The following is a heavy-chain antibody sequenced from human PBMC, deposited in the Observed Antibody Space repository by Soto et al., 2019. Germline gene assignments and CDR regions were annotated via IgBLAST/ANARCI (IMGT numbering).Heavy chain of an antibody. CDR3: ARPGGSGWFYFDS. Sequence: SETLSLTCTVSGCSISSSSYYWGWIRQPPGKGLEWIGSIHYSGSTYYNPSLKSRVTISVDTSKNHFSLKLTSVTAADTAVYYCARPGGSGWFYFDSWGQGSQVTVS. D-gene: IGHD6-13*01. V-gene: IGHV4-39*02. CDR2: IHYSGST. J-gene: IGHJ4*02. CDR1: GCSISSSSYY.